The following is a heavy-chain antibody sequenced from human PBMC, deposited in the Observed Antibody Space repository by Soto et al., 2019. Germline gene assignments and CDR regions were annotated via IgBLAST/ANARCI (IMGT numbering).Heavy chain of an antibody. Sequence: EVQLLESGGGLVQPGGSLRLSCAASGFTFSTYAMNWVRQAPGNRLEWVSAISGSGGSIHYADSVKGRFTISRDNSKNTVYLQINSLRDEDTAVYHCVKGYWKGDVWGQGTTVTVSS. J-gene: IGHJ6*02. CDR2: ISGSGGSI. CDR3: VKGYWKGDV. D-gene: IGHD1-1*01. V-gene: IGHV3-23*01. CDR1: GFTFSTYA.